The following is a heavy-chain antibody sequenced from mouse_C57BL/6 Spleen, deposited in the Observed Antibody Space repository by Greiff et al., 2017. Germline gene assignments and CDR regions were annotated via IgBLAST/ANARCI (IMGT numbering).Heavy chain of an antibody. CDR3: ARGRITTVVLDY. Sequence: EVQLVESGPGLLQPSQSLSLTFSFTCYSIPSGYYWNWIRQFPGHKLECMGYLSYDGSNNYNPSLKNRISITHEPSKNQFFLKLNSVTTEDTATYYCARGRITTVVLDYWGQGTTLTVSS. CDR1: CYSIPSGYY. CDR2: LSYDGSN. J-gene: IGHJ2*01. V-gene: IGHV3-6*01. D-gene: IGHD1-1*01.